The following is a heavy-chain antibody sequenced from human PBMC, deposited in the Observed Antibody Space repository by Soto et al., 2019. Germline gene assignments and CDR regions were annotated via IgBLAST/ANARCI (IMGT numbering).Heavy chain of an antibody. D-gene: IGHD2-8*02. CDR2: VYYSGST. V-gene: IGHV4-59*01. CDR1: GGSISSYY. Sequence: SESLSLTCTVSGGSISSYYWSWIRQPPGKGLEWIGYVYYSGSTNYNPSLKSRVTISVDTSKNQFSLKLSSVTAADTAVYYCARDRVEITGTYDHWGQGTLVTVSS. CDR3: ARDRVEITGTYDH. J-gene: IGHJ4*02.